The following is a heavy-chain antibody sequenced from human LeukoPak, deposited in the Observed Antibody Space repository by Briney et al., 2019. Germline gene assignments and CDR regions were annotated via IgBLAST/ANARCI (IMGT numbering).Heavy chain of an antibody. CDR3: ARDHGGSSQLFDY. J-gene: IGHJ4*02. D-gene: IGHD1-26*01. CDR2: INPNSGGT. Sequence: ASVKVSCKASGYTFTGYYMHWVRQAPGQGLEWMGWINPNSGGTNYAQKFQGRVTMTRDTSISTAYMELSRLRSDDTAVYYCARDHGGSSQLFDYWGQGTLVTVSS. V-gene: IGHV1-2*02. CDR1: GYTFTGYY.